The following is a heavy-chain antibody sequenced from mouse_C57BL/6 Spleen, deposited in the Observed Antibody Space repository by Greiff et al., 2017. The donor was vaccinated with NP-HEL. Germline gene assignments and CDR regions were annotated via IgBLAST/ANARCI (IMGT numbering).Heavy chain of an antibody. CDR3: ARDRLLLFAY. D-gene: IGHD1-1*01. Sequence: EVMLVESGGGLVKPGGSLKLSCAASGFTFSSYAMSWVRQTPEKRLEWVATISDGGSYTYYPDNVKGRFTISRDNAKNNLYLQMSHLKSEDTAMYYCARDRLLLFAYWGQGTLVTVSA. CDR1: GFTFSSYA. CDR2: ISDGGSYT. J-gene: IGHJ3*01. V-gene: IGHV5-4*01.